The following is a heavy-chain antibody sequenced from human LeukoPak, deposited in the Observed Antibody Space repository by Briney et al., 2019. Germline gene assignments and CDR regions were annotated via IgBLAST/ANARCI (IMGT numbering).Heavy chain of an antibody. V-gene: IGHV3-21*06. CDR2: ISPSSSYI. J-gene: IGHJ4*02. D-gene: IGHD2-15*01. CDR1: GFTFSSSI. Sequence: GGSLRLSCAASGFTFSSSIMNWVHQAPGKGLEFVSSISPSSSYIYYADSVKGRFTISRDDAKNSLFLQMNSLRAEDTAVYYCAREGGYCSGGSCRFFDYWGQGTLVTVSS. CDR3: AREGGYCSGGSCRFFDY.